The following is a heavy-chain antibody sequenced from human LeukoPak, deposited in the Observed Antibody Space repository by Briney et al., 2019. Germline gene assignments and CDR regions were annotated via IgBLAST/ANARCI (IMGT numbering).Heavy chain of an antibody. V-gene: IGHV3-48*03. CDR1: GFTFSSYE. J-gene: IGHJ4*02. CDR3: ARALTTYYDILTGYYFDY. CDR2: ISSSGSTI. D-gene: IGHD3-9*01. Sequence: GGSLRLSCAASGFTFSSYEMNWVRQAPGKGLEWVSYISSSGSTIYYADSVKGRFTISRDNAKNSLYLQMNSLRAEDTAVYYCARALTTYYDILTGYYFDYWGQGTLVTVSS.